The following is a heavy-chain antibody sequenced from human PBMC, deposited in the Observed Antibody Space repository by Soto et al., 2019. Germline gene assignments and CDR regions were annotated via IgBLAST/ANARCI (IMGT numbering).Heavy chain of an antibody. Sequence: PSETLSLTCTVSGGSISSGGYYWSWIRQHPGKGLEWIGYIYYSGSTYYNPSLKSRVNISVDTSKNQLSLKLSSVTAADTAVYYCARDQIAAGVDYWGQGTLVTVSS. J-gene: IGHJ4*02. V-gene: IGHV4-31*03. CDR3: ARDQIAAGVDY. D-gene: IGHD6-25*01. CDR1: GGSISSGGYY. CDR2: IYYSGST.